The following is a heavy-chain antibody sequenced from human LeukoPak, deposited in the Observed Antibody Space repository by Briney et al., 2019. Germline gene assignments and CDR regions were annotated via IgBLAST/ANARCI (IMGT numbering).Heavy chain of an antibody. CDR2: VFYNGAT. CDR1: GGSISSSIYY. J-gene: IGHJ4*02. V-gene: IGHV4-39*07. Sequence: SETLSLTCIVSGGSISSSIYYWAWVRQPPGKGLEWIGTVFYNGATQYSPSLRSRVTISIDTSTNQFSLKLTSVTAADTALYYCARLGYCSGGVCYYFDYWGQGTLVTVSS. D-gene: IGHD2-15*01. CDR3: ARLGYCSGGVCYYFDY.